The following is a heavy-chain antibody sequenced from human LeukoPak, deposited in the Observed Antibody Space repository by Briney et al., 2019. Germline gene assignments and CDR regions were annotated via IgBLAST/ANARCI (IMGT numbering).Heavy chain of an antibody. V-gene: IGHV3-20*04. CDR2: INWNGGST. CDR1: GFTFDDYG. CDR3: ARAARSGWYFDY. J-gene: IGHJ4*02. D-gene: IGHD6-19*01. Sequence: GGSLRLSCAASGFTFDDYGMSWVRQAPGKGLELVSGINWNGGSTGYADSVKGRFTISRDNAKNSLYLQMNSLRAEDTALYYYARAARSGWYFDYWGQGTLVTVSS.